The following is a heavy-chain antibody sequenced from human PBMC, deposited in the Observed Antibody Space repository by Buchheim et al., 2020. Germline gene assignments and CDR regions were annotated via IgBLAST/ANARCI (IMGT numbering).Heavy chain of an antibody. CDR2: ISGSGGST. CDR3: AKSSSGWPREGDY. J-gene: IGHJ4*02. CDR1: GFTFSSYG. V-gene: IGHV3-23*01. Sequence: EVQLLESGGGLVQPGGSLRLSCAASGFTFSSYGMSWVRQAPGKGLEWVSGISGSGGSTYYADSAKGRFTISRDNSKNTPYLQMNSLRAEDTAIYYCAKSSSGWPREGDYWGQGTL. D-gene: IGHD6-19*01.